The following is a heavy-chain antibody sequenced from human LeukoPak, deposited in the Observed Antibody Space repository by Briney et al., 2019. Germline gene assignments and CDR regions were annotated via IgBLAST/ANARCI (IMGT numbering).Heavy chain of an antibody. CDR2: IYSGGST. D-gene: IGHD1-26*01. J-gene: IGHJ3*02. CDR3: ARDSAWAYAFDI. CDR1: GFTFSSYS. Sequence: GGSLRLSCAASGFTFSSYSMNWVRQAPGKGLEWVSVIYSGGSTYYADSVKGRFTISRDNSKNTLYLQMNSLRAEDTAVYYCARDSAWAYAFDIWGQGTMVTVSS. V-gene: IGHV3-53*01.